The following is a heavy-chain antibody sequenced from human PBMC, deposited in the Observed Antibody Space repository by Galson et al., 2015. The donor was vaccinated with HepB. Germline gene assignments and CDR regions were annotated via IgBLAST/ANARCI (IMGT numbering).Heavy chain of an antibody. CDR1: GFTFSSYW. V-gene: IGHV3-74*01. CDR2: INSDGSST. D-gene: IGHD3-3*01. J-gene: IGHJ6*03. CDR3: ASLDFWSGYSRHDYMDV. Sequence: SLRLSCAASGFTFSSYWMHWVRQAPGKGLVWVSRINSDGSSTSYADSVKGRFTISRDNAKNTLYLQMNSLRAEDTAVYYCASLDFWSGYSRHDYMDVWGKGTTVTVSS.